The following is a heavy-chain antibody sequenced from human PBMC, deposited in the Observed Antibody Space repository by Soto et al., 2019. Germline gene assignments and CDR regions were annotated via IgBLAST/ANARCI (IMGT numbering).Heavy chain of an antibody. Sequence: QVQLQESGPGLVKPSETLSITCAVSGDSISSYYCMWIRQPLGKGLESIGYLYYGRSANYNPSLKSRVTLSVDTSTNQCSLTLSSMTAADTAVYYCALRSMAVVPEYWGQGTLVTVSP. CDR1: GDSISSYY. D-gene: IGHD3-22*01. CDR3: ALRSMAVVPEY. J-gene: IGHJ4*02. V-gene: IGHV4-59*01. CDR2: LYYGRSA.